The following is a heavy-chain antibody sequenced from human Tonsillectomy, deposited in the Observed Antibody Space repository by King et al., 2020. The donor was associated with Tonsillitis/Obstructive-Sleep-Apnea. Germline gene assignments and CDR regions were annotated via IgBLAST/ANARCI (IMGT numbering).Heavy chain of an antibody. Sequence: VQLVESGGGLVKPGGSLRLSCAASGFTFSNAWMSWVRQAPGKGLEWVGRIKSKTDGGTTDYAAPVKGRFTISRDDSKSTLYLQMNSLKTEDTAVYYCTTEYFDILTGSYTHYWGQGTLVTLSS. CDR2: IKSKTDGGTT. CDR3: TTEYFDILTGSYTHY. V-gene: IGHV3-15*01. CDR1: GFTFSNAW. D-gene: IGHD3-9*01. J-gene: IGHJ4*02.